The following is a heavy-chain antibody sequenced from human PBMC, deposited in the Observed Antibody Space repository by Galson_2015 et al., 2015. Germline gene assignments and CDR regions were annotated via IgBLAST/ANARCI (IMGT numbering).Heavy chain of an antibody. CDR3: ARDQCSGGSCYSPLDY. Sequence: SLRLSCAASGFTFSSYAMHWVRQAPGKGLEWVAVISYDGSNKCYADSVKGRFTISRDNSKNTLYLQMNSLRAEDTAVYYCARDQCSGGSCYSPLDYWGQGTLVTVSS. V-gene: IGHV3-30-3*01. CDR2: ISYDGSNK. J-gene: IGHJ4*02. D-gene: IGHD2-15*01. CDR1: GFTFSSYA.